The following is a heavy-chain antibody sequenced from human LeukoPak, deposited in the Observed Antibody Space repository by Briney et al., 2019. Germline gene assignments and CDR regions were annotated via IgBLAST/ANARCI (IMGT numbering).Heavy chain of an antibody. V-gene: IGHV3-74*01. CDR2: ICPDGTVT. Sequence: GGSLRLSCAASGFTFSTYCMHWVRQALGKGPMWVSRICPDGTVTNYADSVKARFIISRDNARNTVYLQMNSLRVEDTAVYYCVRDFRSADYWGQGTLVTVSS. J-gene: IGHJ4*02. CDR3: VRDFRSADY. CDR1: GFTFSTYC.